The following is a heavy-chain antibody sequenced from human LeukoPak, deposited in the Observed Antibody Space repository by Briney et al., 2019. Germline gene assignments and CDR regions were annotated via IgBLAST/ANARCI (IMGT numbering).Heavy chain of an antibody. Sequence: ASVKVSSKASGYTFTIYGISWVRQAPGQGLEWMGWSNPNSGDTNYAQKFQGRVTMTTDTSMTTAYMELRRLRSDDTAVYYCARRHFGSGTFVDYWGQGTLVTVSS. J-gene: IGHJ4*02. CDR1: GYTFTIYG. CDR3: ARRHFGSGTFVDY. V-gene: IGHV1-18*01. D-gene: IGHD3-10*01. CDR2: SNPNSGDT.